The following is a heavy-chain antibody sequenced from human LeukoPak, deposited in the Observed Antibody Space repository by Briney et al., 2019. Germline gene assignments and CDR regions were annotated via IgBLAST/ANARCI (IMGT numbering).Heavy chain of an antibody. CDR1: GFAFAEHG. J-gene: IGHJ4*02. Sequence: GGSLRLSCTASGFAFAEHGMSWVRQVPGKGLEWVSGINWSGGSTGYADPLRGRFTIPRDNAKNSLYLQMDSLRAEDTALYYCARAPITSPFYFDYWGQGTLVTVSS. V-gene: IGHV3-20*04. CDR2: INWSGGST. D-gene: IGHD2-2*01. CDR3: ARAPITSPFYFDY.